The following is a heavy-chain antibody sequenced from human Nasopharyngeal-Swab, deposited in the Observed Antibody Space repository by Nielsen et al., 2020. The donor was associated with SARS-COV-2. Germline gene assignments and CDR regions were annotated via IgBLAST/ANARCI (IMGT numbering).Heavy chain of an antibody. V-gene: IGHV3-53*01. Sequence: VRQAPGKGLEWVSVIYSGGSTYYADSAKGRFTISRDNSKNTLYLQMNSLRAEDTAVYYCATITMVRGAWDYWGQGTLVTVSS. J-gene: IGHJ4*02. CDR2: IYSGGST. D-gene: IGHD3-10*01. CDR3: ATITMVRGAWDY.